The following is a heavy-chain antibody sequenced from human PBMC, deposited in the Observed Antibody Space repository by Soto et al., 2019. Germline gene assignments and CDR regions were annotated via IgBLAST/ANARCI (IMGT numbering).Heavy chain of an antibody. J-gene: IGHJ5*02. CDR2: ISSSSSYI. Sequence: GGSLRLSCAASGFTFSSYSMNWVRQAPGKGLEWVSSISSSSSYIYYADSVKGRFTISRDYAKNSLYLQMNSLRAEDTAVYYCARAACGGDCYNWFDPWGQGTLVTVSS. V-gene: IGHV3-21*01. CDR3: ARAACGGDCYNWFDP. CDR1: GFTFSSYS. D-gene: IGHD2-21*01.